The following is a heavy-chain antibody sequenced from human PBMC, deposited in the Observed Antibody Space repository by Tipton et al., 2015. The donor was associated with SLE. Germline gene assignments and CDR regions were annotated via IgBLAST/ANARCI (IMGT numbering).Heavy chain of an antibody. CDR1: GGSISSPNYH. V-gene: IGHV4-31*06. CDR3: TLAGSYVYYIDY. CDR2: IYDSGNT. D-gene: IGHD1-26*01. Sequence: TLSLTCTVSGGSISSPNYHWTWIRQHPGQGLEWIGYIYDSGNTCYNPSLESRVTISVDRSENQFSLKLNSVTAADTAVYYCTLAGSYVYYIDYWGRGTLVTVSS. J-gene: IGHJ4*02.